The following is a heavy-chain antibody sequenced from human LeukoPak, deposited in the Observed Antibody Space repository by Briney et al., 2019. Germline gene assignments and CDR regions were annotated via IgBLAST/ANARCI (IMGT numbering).Heavy chain of an antibody. CDR2: IYNSVST. CDR1: GGSISSYN. CDR3: ARGGYTLDY. V-gene: IGHV4-59*01. J-gene: IGHJ4*02. D-gene: IGHD5-12*01. Sequence: PSETLSLTCTVSGGSISSYNWSWIRQPPGKGLEWIGYIYNSVSTDYNPSLKSRVTISVDTSKNQFSLKLSSVTAADTAVYYCARGGYTLDYWGQGTLVTVSS.